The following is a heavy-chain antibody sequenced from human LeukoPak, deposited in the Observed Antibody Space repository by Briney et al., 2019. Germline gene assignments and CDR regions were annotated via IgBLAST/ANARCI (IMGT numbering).Heavy chain of an antibody. J-gene: IGHJ3*02. CDR1: GDSISSGAFS. CDR2: IYATGSA. D-gene: IGHD3-16*01. V-gene: IGHV4-61*02. Sequence: SQTLSLTCTVSGDSISSGAFSWSWIRQPAGKGLEWIGRIYATGSANYNPSLTSRVAISVDTSKRQFSLQLTSVTAADTAVYYCARALRGNAFDIWGQGTMVTVSS. CDR3: ARALRGNAFDI.